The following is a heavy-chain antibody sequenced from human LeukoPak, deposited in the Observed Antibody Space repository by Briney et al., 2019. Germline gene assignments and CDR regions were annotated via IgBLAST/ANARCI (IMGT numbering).Heavy chain of an antibody. D-gene: IGHD6-19*01. Sequence: PGGSLRLSCAASGFTFSSYGMHWVRQAPGKGLEWVAVIWYDGSNKYYADSVKGRFTISRDNPKNTLYLQMNSLRAEDTAFYYCAKAAGILDSWGQGTLVTVSS. V-gene: IGHV3-33*06. J-gene: IGHJ4*02. CDR2: IWYDGSNK. CDR3: AKAAGILDS. CDR1: GFTFSSYG.